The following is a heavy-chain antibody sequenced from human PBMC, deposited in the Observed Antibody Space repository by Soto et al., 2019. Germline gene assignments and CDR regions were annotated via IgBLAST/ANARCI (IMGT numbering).Heavy chain of an antibody. J-gene: IGHJ4*02. Sequence: GGSLRLSCAASGFTFNSYWMHWVRQVPGKGLVWVSRIDTDGTYTSYADSVKGRFTISRDNAKNTLYLQMNSLRGEDTALYYCVRDTFGPRDYWGQGTLVTVSS. CDR1: GFTFNSYW. CDR2: IDTDGTYT. D-gene: IGHD3-16*01. V-gene: IGHV3-74*01. CDR3: VRDTFGPRDY.